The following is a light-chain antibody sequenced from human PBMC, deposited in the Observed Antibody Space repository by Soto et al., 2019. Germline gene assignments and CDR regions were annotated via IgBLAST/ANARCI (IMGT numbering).Light chain of an antibody. Sequence: EIVLTQSPGSLSLSPGESATLSCMSSQTVSSSYLAWYQQKPGQAPRLIIYSASSRATGIPDRFSGSGFGTDCTLTISRLEPEDVAVCYCQQYGSSPKTLGQGTKVDIK. V-gene: IGKV3-20*01. J-gene: IGKJ1*01. CDR2: SAS. CDR1: QTVSSSY. CDR3: QQYGSSPKT.